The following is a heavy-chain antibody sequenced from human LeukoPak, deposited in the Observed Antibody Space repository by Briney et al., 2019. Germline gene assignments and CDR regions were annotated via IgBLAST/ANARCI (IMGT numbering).Heavy chain of an antibody. CDR1: GGSSSSSSYY. CDR2: ISSSSSYI. CDR3: ARDRSSYDFWSGQPFDY. D-gene: IGHD3-3*01. J-gene: IGHJ4*02. Sequence: ETLSLTCTVSGGSSSSSSYYWGWVRQAPGKGLEWVSSISSSSSYIYYADSVKGRFTISRDNAKNSLYLQMNSLRAEDTAVYYCARDRSSYDFWSGQPFDYWGQGTLVTVSS. V-gene: IGHV3-21*01.